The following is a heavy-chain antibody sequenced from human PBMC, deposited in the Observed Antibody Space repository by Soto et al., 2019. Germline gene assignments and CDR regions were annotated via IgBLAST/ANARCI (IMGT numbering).Heavy chain of an antibody. D-gene: IGHD4-17*01. Sequence: SETLSLSCTVSGGSISSYYWSWIRQPPGKGLEWIGYIYYSGSTNYNPSLKSRVTISVDTSKNQFSLKLSSVTAADTAVYYCARHTDYGDYFDYWGQGTLVTVSS. CDR1: GGSISSYY. CDR2: IYYSGST. V-gene: IGHV4-59*01. CDR3: ARHTDYGDYFDY. J-gene: IGHJ4*02.